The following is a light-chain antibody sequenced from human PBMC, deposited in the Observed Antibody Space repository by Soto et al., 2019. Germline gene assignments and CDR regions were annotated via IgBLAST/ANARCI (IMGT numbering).Light chain of an antibody. Sequence: ALQLTQSPSSLSASVGDRVTITCRASQGITSALAWYQQKPGRAPVLLIYYASTLESGVPPRFSGRGSGTEFTLTISSLQTEDFAPYYCLLGTFGQGTKVEFK. V-gene: IGKV1-13*02. CDR3: LLGT. CDR1: QGITSA. CDR2: YAS. J-gene: IGKJ1*01.